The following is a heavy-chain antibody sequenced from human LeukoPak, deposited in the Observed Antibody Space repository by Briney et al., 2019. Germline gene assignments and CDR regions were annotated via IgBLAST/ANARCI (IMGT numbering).Heavy chain of an antibody. V-gene: IGHV3-23*01. CDR1: GFTFSSYA. J-gene: IGHJ4*02. Sequence: TGGSLRLSCAASGFTFSSYAMSWVRQAPGKGLEWVSGISGSGDNTYYADSVEGRFTISRDNAKNSLYLQMNSLRAEDTAVYYCARSAYCTNGVCYPPDYWGQGTLVTVSS. CDR3: ARSAYCTNGVCYPPDY. CDR2: ISGSGDNT. D-gene: IGHD2-8*01.